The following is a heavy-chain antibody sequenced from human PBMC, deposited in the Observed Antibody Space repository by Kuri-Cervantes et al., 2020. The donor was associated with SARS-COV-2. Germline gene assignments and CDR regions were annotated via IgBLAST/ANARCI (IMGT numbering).Heavy chain of an antibody. Sequence: GESLKISCAASGFTFDDYGMSWVRQAPGKGLEWVSGINWNGGSTGYADSVKGRFTISRDNAKNSLYLQMNSLRAEDTALYYCVRDRSQSSENAFDIWGQGTMVTVSS. V-gene: IGHV3-20*04. CDR2: INWNGGST. CDR3: VRDRSQSSENAFDI. J-gene: IGHJ3*02. D-gene: IGHD6-25*01. CDR1: GFTFDDYG.